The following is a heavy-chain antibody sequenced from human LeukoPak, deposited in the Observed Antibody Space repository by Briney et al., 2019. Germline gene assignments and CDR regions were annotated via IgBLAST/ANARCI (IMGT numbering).Heavy chain of an antibody. V-gene: IGHV4-4*07. J-gene: IGHJ4*02. CDR2: ISTGGST. Sequence: PSETLSLTCTVSGGSISGYNWNWIRQPAGKGLEWIGRISTGGSTAYNPSLKSRNTLSLDTTKNQLSLNLTSVTAADTAMYYCARSLVGSTYFDYWGQGTLVTVSS. D-gene: IGHD2-2*01. CDR1: GGSISGYN. CDR3: ARSLVGSTYFDY.